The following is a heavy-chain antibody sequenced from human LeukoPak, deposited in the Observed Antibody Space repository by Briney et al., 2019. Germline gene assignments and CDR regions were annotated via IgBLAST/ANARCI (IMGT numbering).Heavy chain of an antibody. CDR1: GYTFTGYY. CDR2: INPNSGGT. V-gene: IGHV1-2*02. CDR3: ARPYYDIGRRRRYYYYMDV. D-gene: IGHD3-22*01. J-gene: IGHJ6*03. Sequence: WASVKVSCKASGYTFTGYYMHWVRQAPGRGLEWMGWINPNSGGTNYAQKFQGRVTMTRDTSISTAYMELSRLRSDDTAVYYCARPYYDIGRRRRYYYYMDVWGKGTTVTISS.